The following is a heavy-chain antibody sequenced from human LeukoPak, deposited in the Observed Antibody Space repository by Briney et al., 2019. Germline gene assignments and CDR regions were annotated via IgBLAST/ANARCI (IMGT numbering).Heavy chain of an antibody. J-gene: IGHJ4*02. CDR1: GFVFSSYE. Sequence: GGSLRLSCAASGFVFSSYEMNWVRQAPGKGLEWVSYISSSGKTIYYADSVRGRFTISRDNARNSLFLQMNSLRAEDTALYYCASGSAYCSGDCYGDFDYWGQGTLVTVSS. D-gene: IGHD2-21*02. V-gene: IGHV3-48*03. CDR2: ISSSGKTI. CDR3: ASGSAYCSGDCYGDFDY.